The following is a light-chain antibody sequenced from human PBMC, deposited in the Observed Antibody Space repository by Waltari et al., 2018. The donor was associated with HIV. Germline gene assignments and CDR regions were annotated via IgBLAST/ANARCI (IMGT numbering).Light chain of an antibody. CDR3: ATWDDNLGGRV. Sequence: QSVLTQPPSASGTPGQRLTVSCSGSSSNIGLNYVYWYQHFPGTAPKLLMYRNGQRPSGVPARFSCSKSGTSASLAISGLRAEDEADYYCATWDDNLGGRVFGGGTKLTVL. CDR1: SSNIGLNY. V-gene: IGLV1-47*01. CDR2: RNG. J-gene: IGLJ3*02.